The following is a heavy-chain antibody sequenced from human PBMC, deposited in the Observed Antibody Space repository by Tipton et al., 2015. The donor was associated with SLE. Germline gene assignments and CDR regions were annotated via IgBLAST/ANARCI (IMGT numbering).Heavy chain of an antibody. V-gene: IGHV4-39*07. CDR3: ARGGYSSSSPDY. CDR1: GGSISSSSYY. Sequence: TLSLTCTVSGGSISSSSYYWGWIRQPPGKGLEWIGSIYYSGITYYNPSLKSRVTISVDTSKKRFSLKVSSVTAADTAVYYCARGGYSSSSPDYWGQGTLVTVSS. J-gene: IGHJ4*02. CDR2: IYYSGIT. D-gene: IGHD6-13*01.